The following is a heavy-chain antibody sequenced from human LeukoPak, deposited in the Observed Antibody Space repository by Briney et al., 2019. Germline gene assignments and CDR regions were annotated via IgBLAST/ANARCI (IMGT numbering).Heavy chain of an antibody. CDR1: SESFSDSY. CDR2: IHHSGST. J-gene: IGHJ4*02. V-gene: IGHV4-34*01. Sequence: SETLSLTRAVYSESFSDSYWNWIRQPPGKGLEWIGEIHHSGSTKCNPSLKSRVTVSVDMSKNQISLKLSSVTAADTAVYYCARSDHNSGSYYFDYWGQGTLVTVSS. CDR3: ARSDHNSGSYYFDY. D-gene: IGHD3-10*01.